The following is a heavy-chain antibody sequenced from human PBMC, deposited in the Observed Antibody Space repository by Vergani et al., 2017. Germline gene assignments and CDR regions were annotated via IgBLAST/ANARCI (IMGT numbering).Heavy chain of an antibody. CDR2: ISYDGSNK. Sequence: QVQLVEAGGGVVQPGRSLRLSCAASGFTFSSYATHWVRQAPGKGLEWVALISYDGSNKYYADYVKGRFTISRDNSKNTLYLQMNILRAEDTAVYDGARDRGIVGAPNDAFDIWGQGTMVTVSS. D-gene: IGHD1-26*01. CDR3: ARDRGIVGAPNDAFDI. V-gene: IGHV3-30-3*01. J-gene: IGHJ3*02. CDR1: GFTFSSYA.